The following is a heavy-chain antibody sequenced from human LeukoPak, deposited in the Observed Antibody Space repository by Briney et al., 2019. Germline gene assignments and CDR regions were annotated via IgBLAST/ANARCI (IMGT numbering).Heavy chain of an antibody. CDR2: INHSGST. CDR1: GGSFSGYY. CDR3: ARGPNYILTGYYKGGPYYYGMDV. V-gene: IGHV4-34*01. D-gene: IGHD3-9*01. J-gene: IGHJ6*04. Sequence: PSETLSLTCAVYGGSFSGYYWSWIRQPPGKGLEWIGEINHSGSTNYNPSLKSRVTISVGTSKNQFSLKLSSVTAADTAVYYCARGPNYILTGYYKGGPYYYGMDVWGKGTTVTVSS.